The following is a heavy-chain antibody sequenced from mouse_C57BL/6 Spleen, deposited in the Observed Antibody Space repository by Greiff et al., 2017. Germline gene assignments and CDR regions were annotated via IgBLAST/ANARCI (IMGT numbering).Heavy chain of an antibody. V-gene: IGHV1-15*01. J-gene: IGHJ4*01. D-gene: IGHD1-1*01. Sequence: QVQLQQSGAELVRPGASVTLSCKASGYTFTDYEMHWVKQTPVHGLEWIGAIDPETGGTAYNQKFKGKAILTADKSFSTAYMELRSLTSEDSAVYYCTREDGSSYDYAMDYWGQGTSVTVSS. CDR2: IDPETGGT. CDR1: GYTFTDYE. CDR3: TREDGSSYDYAMDY.